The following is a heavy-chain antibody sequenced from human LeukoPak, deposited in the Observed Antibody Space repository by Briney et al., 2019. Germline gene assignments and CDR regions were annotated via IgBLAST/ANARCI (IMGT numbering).Heavy chain of an antibody. CDR2: IYYSGST. J-gene: IGHJ4*02. V-gene: IGHV4-59*08. CDR3: ARHVDGYNDY. CDR1: GGSMSPYH. D-gene: IGHD5-24*01. Sequence: SETLSLTCTVSGGSMSPYHWGWIRQPPGKGLEWTGYIYYSGSTSYNPSLKSRVTISVDTSKNQFSLKLSSVTAADTAVYYCARHVDGYNDYWGQGTLVTVSS.